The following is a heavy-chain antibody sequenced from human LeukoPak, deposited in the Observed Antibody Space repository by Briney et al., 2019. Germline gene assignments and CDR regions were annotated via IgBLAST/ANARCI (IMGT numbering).Heavy chain of an antibody. D-gene: IGHD6-13*01. J-gene: IGHJ4*02. CDR1: GFTFSSYS. CDR2: ISSSSTI. Sequence: GGSLRLSCAASGFTFSSYSMNWVRQAPGKGLEWVSYISSSSTIYCADSVKGRFTISRDNSKNTLYLQMNRLRAEDTALYYCAKDDRPHEAAVGDDFDYWGQGTLVTVSS. V-gene: IGHV3-48*01. CDR3: AKDDRPHEAAVGDDFDY.